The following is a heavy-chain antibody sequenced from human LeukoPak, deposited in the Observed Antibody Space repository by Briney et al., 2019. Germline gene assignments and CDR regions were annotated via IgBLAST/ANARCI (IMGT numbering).Heavy chain of an antibody. Sequence: GEPLKISCKASGYRLTSYWISWVRQMPGKGLEWMWIIYPGDSDTRYSPSFQGQVTISADKSISTAYLQWRSLKASDTAMYYCASGIAAAGPDIWVQATIVTVSS. CDR3: ASGIAAAGPDI. CDR1: GYRLTSYW. V-gene: IGHV5-51*01. CDR2: IYPGDSDT. D-gene: IGHD6-13*01. J-gene: IGHJ3*02.